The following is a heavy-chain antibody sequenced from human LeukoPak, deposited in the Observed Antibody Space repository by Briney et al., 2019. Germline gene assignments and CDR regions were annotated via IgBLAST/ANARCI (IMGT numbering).Heavy chain of an antibody. Sequence: GGSLRLSCAASGFTLSTNYMSWVRQAPGKGLEWVSLIYSASSTYYADSVKGRFTISRDNSKNTLYLQMNSLRAEDTAMYYCARDLASSTCWDIDYWGQGTLVTVSS. CDR1: GFTLSTNY. V-gene: IGHV3-53*01. D-gene: IGHD6-19*01. CDR3: ARDLASSTCWDIDY. CDR2: IYSASST. J-gene: IGHJ4*01.